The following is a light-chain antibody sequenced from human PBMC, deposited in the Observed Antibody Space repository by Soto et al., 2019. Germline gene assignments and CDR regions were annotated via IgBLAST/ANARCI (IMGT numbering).Light chain of an antibody. CDR2: GPS. J-gene: IGKJ1*01. V-gene: IGKV3-15*01. CDR3: QQYNNWPRT. CDR1: QSVSYN. Sequence: IVMAQSPDTLSVSPGERVTLSCRASQSVSYNLAWYQQKPGQAPRLLIYGPSTRATGIPARFSGSGSGTEFTLTISSLQSEDFALYYCQQYNNWPRTFGQGTKVDIK.